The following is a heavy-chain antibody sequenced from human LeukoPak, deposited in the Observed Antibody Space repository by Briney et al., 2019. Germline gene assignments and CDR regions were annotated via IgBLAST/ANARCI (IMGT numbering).Heavy chain of an antibody. CDR2: ISSSGGST. CDR1: GFTFSNYV. Sequence: GGSLRLSCAASGFTFSNYVMSWVRQAPGKGLEWVSGISSSGGSTYYAESVKGRFTISRDDSKNTLYLQMNSLRAEDTAVFYCARGSSSLYCYMDVWGKGTTVTVSS. V-gene: IGHV3-23*01. J-gene: IGHJ6*03. CDR3: ARGSSSLYCYMDV. D-gene: IGHD2-2*01.